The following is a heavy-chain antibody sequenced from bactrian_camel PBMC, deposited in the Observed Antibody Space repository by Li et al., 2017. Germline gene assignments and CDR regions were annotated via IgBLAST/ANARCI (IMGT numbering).Heavy chain of an antibody. CDR1: GFSFSSYA. J-gene: IGHJ4*01. Sequence: VQLVESGGGLVQPGGSLRLSCAASGFSFSSYAMNWVRQAPGKGLEWVSAINPGGGTTFYEDSVKGRFTTAQDDDKTTTYLQMNNLKPEDTAVYYCAADRHRFPDISGSDRCDYWGQGTQVTVS. D-gene: IGHD5*01. CDR2: INPGGGTT. V-gene: IGHV3S40*01. CDR3: AADRHRFPDISGSDRCDY.